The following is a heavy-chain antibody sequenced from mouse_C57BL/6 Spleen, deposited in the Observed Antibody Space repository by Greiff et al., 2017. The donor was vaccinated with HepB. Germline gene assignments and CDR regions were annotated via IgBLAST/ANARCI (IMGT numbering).Heavy chain of an antibody. D-gene: IGHD1-1*01. CDR1: GYSITSGYY. J-gene: IGHJ3*01. CDR2: ISYDGSN. V-gene: IGHV3-6*01. CDR3: ARDCPITTVVPH. Sequence: EVKLQESGPGLVKPSQSLSLTCSVPGYSITSGYYWNWIRQFPGNKLEWMGYISYDGSNNYNPSLKNRISITRDTSKNQFFLKLNSVTTEDTATYYGARDCPITTVVPHWGQGTLVTVSA.